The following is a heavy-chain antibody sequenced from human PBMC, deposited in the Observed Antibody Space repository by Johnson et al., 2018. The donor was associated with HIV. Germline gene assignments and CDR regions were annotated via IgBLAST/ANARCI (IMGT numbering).Heavy chain of an antibody. CDR1: GFTFDHYG. J-gene: IGHJ3*02. V-gene: IGHV3-20*04. CDR3: ARAPDSSHQGAFDI. CDR2: INWNGGSA. D-gene: IGHD1-14*01. Sequence: VQLVESGGGVVRPGGSLRLSCEGSGFTFDHYGMSWVRQSPGKGLEWVSGINWNGGSAAYADSVKGRFTISKVNAKNSLYLQIKSLRVEDTALYYCARAPDSSHQGAFDIWGQGTMVTVSS.